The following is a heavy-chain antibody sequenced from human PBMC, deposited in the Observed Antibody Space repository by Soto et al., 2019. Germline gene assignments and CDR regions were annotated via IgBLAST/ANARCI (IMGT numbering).Heavy chain of an antibody. CDR3: ARLHYSSGWYSIP. Sequence: GEALKTSWKGSGYSFTSYWISWGRQIPGKGLEGMGRIDPSDSYTNYSPSFQGHVTISADKSISTAYLQWSSLKASDTAMYYCARLHYSSGWYSIPWGQGTLVTVSS. CDR1: GYSFTSYW. J-gene: IGHJ4*02. V-gene: IGHV5-10-1*01. CDR2: IDPSDSYT. D-gene: IGHD6-19*01.